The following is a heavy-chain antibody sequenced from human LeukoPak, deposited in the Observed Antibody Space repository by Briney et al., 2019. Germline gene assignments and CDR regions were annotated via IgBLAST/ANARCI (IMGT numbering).Heavy chain of an antibody. V-gene: IGHV3-30*02. D-gene: IGHD2-2*01. Sequence: GGSLRLSCGAPGFTFSSYGMHWVRQAPGKGLEWVAFIGYDGTNKYYADSVKGRFTISRDNSKNTLYLQMNSLRAEDTAVYYCAKDRVVGIGVQLPLDYWGQGTLVTVSS. CDR1: GFTFSSYG. J-gene: IGHJ4*02. CDR2: IGYDGTNK. CDR3: AKDRVVGIGVQLPLDY.